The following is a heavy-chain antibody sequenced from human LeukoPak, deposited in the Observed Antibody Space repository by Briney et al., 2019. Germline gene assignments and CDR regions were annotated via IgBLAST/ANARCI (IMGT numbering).Heavy chain of an antibody. CDR2: INPNSGGT. V-gene: IGHV1-2*02. J-gene: IGHJ4*02. CDR3: ARDYYESSGYFGY. CDR1: GYTFTGYY. D-gene: IGHD3-22*01. Sequence: ASVKVSCKASGYTFTGYYMHWVREAPGQGLEWMGWINPNSGGTNYAQKLQGRVTMTRDTSISTAYMELSRLRSDDTAVYYCARDYYESSGYFGYWGQGTLVTVSS.